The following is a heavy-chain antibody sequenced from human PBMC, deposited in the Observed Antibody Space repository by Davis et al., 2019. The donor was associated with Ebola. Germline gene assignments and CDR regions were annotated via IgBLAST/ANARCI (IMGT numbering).Heavy chain of an antibody. D-gene: IGHD3-3*01. CDR1: GAPISSYY. V-gene: IGHV4-59*01. Sequence: MPSETLSLTCSVSGAPISSYYWSWIRQPPGKGLEWIGYVFHSGTINYNPSLKSRVTISLDTSTNQFSLKLTSVIAADTAVYYCARGNDFWNGYPMDVWGQGTTVTVSS. CDR3: ARGNDFWNGYPMDV. J-gene: IGHJ6*02. CDR2: VFHSGTI.